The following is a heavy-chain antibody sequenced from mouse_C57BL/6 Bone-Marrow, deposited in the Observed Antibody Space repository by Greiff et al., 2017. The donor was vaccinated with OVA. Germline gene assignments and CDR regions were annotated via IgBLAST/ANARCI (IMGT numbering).Heavy chain of an antibody. V-gene: IGHV7-3*01. CDR2: FRNKANGYTT. CDR1: GFTFTDYY. Sequence: EVKLLESGGGLVQPGGSLSLSCAASGFTFTDYYMSWVRQPPGKALEWLGFFRNKANGYTTEYSASVKGRFTISRDNSQSILYLQMNALRAEDSATYYCARYRAYYSNYFDYWGQGTTLTVSS. D-gene: IGHD2-5*01. CDR3: ARYRAYYSNYFDY. J-gene: IGHJ2*01.